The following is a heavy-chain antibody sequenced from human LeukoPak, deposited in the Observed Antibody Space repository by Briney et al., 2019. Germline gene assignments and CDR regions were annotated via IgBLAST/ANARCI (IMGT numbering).Heavy chain of an antibody. D-gene: IGHD2/OR15-2a*01. V-gene: IGHV3-30*04. CDR2: ISHDGGHN. Sequence: RGSLRHSCADSGFSSNYNAMRWVRQAPGKGLEWVASISHDGGHNRFADSVKGRFTISRDNSRNTLYLQINSLRDDDTSVYFSAREGFLCPPGSYYLVSLGQGTLVTVSS. CDR3: AREGFLCPPGSYYLVS. CDR1: GFSSNYNA. J-gene: IGHJ4*02.